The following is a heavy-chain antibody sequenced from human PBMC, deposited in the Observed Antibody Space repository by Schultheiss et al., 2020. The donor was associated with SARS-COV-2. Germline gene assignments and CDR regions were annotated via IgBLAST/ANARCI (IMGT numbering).Heavy chain of an antibody. CDR2: ISRSSSTI. CDR1: GFTFSSYA. V-gene: IGHV3-48*01. D-gene: IGHD3-9*01. CDR3: ARDPVRYFDWLLPYFDY. J-gene: IGHJ4*02. Sequence: GESLKISCAASGFTFSSYAMSWVRQAPGKGLEWVSYISRSSSTIYYADSVKGRFTISRDNSKNTLYLQMNSLRAEDTAVYYCARDPVRYFDWLLPYFDYWGQGTLVTVSS.